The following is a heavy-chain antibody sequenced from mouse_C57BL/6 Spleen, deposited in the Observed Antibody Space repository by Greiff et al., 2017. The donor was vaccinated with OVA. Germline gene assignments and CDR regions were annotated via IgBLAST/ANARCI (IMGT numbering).Heavy chain of an antibody. V-gene: IGHV5-9*01. CDR3: ARWYYGSSYHFDY. CDR1: GFTFSSYT. CDR2: ISGGGGNT. J-gene: IGHJ2*01. D-gene: IGHD1-1*01. Sequence: DVKLVESGGGLVKPGGSLKLSCAASGFTFSSYTMSWVRQTPEKRLEWVATISGGGGNTYYPDSVKGRFTISRDNAKNTLYLQMSSLRSEDTALYYCARWYYGSSYHFDYWGQGTTLTVSS.